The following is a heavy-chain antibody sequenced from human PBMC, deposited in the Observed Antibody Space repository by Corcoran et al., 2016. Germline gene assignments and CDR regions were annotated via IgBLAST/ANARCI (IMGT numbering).Heavy chain of an antibody. CDR1: GFIFSNAW. Sequence: EVQLVEYGGGLVKPGGSLRLSCAGSGFIFSNAWMNWVRQAPGKGLEWVGRIKSKPDGGQTDYAAPVKGRFTISRDDSKNTVYLQLNSLKIEDTAVYYCNTGGYFLDYWGLGTLVTVSS. CDR3: NTGGYFLDY. V-gene: IGHV3-15*07. CDR2: IKSKPDGGQT. J-gene: IGHJ4*02.